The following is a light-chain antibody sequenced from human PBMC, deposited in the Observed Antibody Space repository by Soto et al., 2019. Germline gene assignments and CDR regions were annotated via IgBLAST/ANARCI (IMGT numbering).Light chain of an antibody. CDR1: QSVSSSH. CDR2: GAS. J-gene: IGKJ4*01. Sequence: IVLSHSPGTLSLSPGERATLSCRASQSVSSSHLAWYQQKPGQAPRLLIYGASSRATGIPDRFSGSGSGTDFTLTISRLEPEDFAVYYCQQYGSSPLTFGGGTKVDIK. V-gene: IGKV3-20*01. CDR3: QQYGSSPLT.